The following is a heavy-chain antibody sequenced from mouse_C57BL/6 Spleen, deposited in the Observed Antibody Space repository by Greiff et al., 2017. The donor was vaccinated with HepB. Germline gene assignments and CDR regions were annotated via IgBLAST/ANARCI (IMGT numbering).Heavy chain of an antibody. CDR2: IDPSDSYT. Sequence: QVQLQQPGAELVKPGASVKLSCKASGYTFTSYWMQWVKQRPGQGLEWIGEIDPSDSYTNYNQKFKGKATLTVDTSSSTAYMQLSSLTSEDSAVYYCARGKTFGYWGEGTTLTVSS. CDR3: ARGKTFGY. V-gene: IGHV1-50*01. CDR1: GYTFTSYW. J-gene: IGHJ2*01.